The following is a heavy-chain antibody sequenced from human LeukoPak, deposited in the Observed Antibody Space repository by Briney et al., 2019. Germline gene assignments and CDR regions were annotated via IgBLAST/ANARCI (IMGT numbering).Heavy chain of an antibody. CDR1: GGSFSGYY. Sequence: SETLSLTCAVYGGSFSGYYWSWIRQPPGKGLEWIGEINHSGSTNYNPSLKSRVTISIDKSENQFSLKLSSVTAADTAVYYCARGLNYDLNPWGQGTLVTVSS. J-gene: IGHJ5*02. V-gene: IGHV4-34*01. D-gene: IGHD3-3*01. CDR2: INHSGST. CDR3: ARGLNYDLNP.